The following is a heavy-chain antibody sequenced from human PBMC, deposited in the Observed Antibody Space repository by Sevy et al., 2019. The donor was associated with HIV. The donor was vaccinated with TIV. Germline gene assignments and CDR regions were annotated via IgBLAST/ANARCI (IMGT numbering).Heavy chain of an antibody. CDR2: VSNDGSDT. CDR3: AKRVVYDRFLIAS. CDR1: GFTFSGYG. D-gene: IGHD3-3*01. V-gene: IGHV3-30*18. Sequence: GGSLRLSCATSGFTFSGYGMHWVRQAPGKGLEWLALVSNDGSDTYYEHSVRGRVTISIDKSKNTLSLLMTSLKAEDTAIYHCAKRVVYDRFLIASWGQGTLVTVSS. J-gene: IGHJ4*02.